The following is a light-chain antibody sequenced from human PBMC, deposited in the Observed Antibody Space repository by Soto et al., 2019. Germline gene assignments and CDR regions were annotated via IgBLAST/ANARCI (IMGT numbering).Light chain of an antibody. J-gene: IGLJ2*01. CDR2: KGS. Sequence: SYELTQPSSMSVSPGQTARITCSGDVLAKKYTRWFQQKPGQAPVVVIYKGSERPSGIPERFSGSSSGTTVTLTISGAQVEDEADYYCYSAADNNVVFGGGTKLTVL. CDR3: YSAADNNVV. CDR1: VLAKKY. V-gene: IGLV3-27*01.